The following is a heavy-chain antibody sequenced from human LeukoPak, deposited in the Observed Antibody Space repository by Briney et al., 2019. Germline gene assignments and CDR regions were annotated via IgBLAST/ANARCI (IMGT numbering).Heavy chain of an antibody. CDR2: IWFDGTNK. D-gene: IGHD6-19*01. J-gene: IGHJ4*02. CDR1: GFTFSNYA. CDR3: AKARGSGWHDPWYLDY. V-gene: IGHV3-33*06. Sequence: GGSQRLSCAASGFTFSNYAMHWVRQAPGTGQELVAVIWFDGTNKYYGDSVRGRFTISRDNSKNRLYLQMNSLRAEESAVYYCAKARGSGWHDPWYLDYWGQGTLVTVSS.